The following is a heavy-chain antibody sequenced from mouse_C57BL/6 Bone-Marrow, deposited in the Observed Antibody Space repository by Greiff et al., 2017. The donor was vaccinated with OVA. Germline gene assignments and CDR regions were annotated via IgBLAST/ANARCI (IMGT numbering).Heavy chain of an antibody. D-gene: IGHD1-1*01. CDR3: ARGGCITTVVASHYFDY. CDR2: IHPNSGST. CDR1: GYTFTSYW. J-gene: IGHJ2*01. V-gene: IGHV1-64*01. Sequence: VQLQQPGAELVKPGASVKLSCKASGYTFTSYWMHWVKQRPGQGLEWIGMIHPNSGSTNYNEKFKSKATLTVDKSSSTAYMQLSSLTSEDSAVYYCARGGCITTVVASHYFDYWGQGTTLTVSS.